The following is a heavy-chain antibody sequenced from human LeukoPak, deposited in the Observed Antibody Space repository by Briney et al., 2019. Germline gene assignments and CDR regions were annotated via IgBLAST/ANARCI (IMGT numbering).Heavy chain of an antibody. CDR3: AKVTITYYYDSSEAPFFDY. D-gene: IGHD3-22*01. J-gene: IGHJ4*02. V-gene: IGHV3-30*18. Sequence: GRSLRLSCAASGFTFSSCGMHWVRQAPGKGLEWVAVISYDGSNKYYADSVKGRFTISRDNSKNTLYLQMNSLRAEDTAVYYCAKVTITYYYDSSEAPFFDYWGQGTLVTVSS. CDR1: GFTFSSCG. CDR2: ISYDGSNK.